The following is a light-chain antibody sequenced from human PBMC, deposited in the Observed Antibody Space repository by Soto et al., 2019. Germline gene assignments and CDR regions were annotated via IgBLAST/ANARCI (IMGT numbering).Light chain of an antibody. V-gene: IGKV1-27*01. CDR2: AAS. J-gene: IGKJ5*01. Sequence: DIQMTQSPSSLSASVGDRVTITCRASQGISNFLAWYQQKPGKVPKLLISAASTLQSGVPSRFSGSGSGTAFTITITSLQPEDVATYYCQKYSSVITFGQGTRLEI. CDR3: QKYSSVIT. CDR1: QGISNF.